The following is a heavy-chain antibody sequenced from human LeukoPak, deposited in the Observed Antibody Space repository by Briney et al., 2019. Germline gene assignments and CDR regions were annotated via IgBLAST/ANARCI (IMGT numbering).Heavy chain of an antibody. D-gene: IGHD2-2*01. V-gene: IGHV4-61*02. CDR1: GGSLSSGSYY. CDR3: ARVDCSSTSCYFAY. CDR2: IYTSGST. J-gene: IGHJ4*02. Sequence: SETLSLTCTVSGGSLSSGSYYWRWIRQPAGKGLEWIGRIYTSGSTNYNPSLKSRVTISVDTSKNQFSLKLSSVTTADTAVYYCARVDCSSTSCYFAYWAKGPLVTVS.